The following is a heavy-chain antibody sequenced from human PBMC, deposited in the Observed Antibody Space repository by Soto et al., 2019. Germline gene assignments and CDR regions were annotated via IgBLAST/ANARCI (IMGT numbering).Heavy chain of an antibody. V-gene: IGHV1-46*01. D-gene: IGHD3-3*01. CDR3: ARSSGGNFGIIIEGSNWFDP. CDR1: GDTFTSYY. Sequence: ASVKVSCKAPGDTFTSYYLNWVRQAPGQGLEWMGVINPHGGSTKYAQKFQGRIIMTRDTSRSTVYMELSSLRSDDTAIYYCARSSGGNFGIIIEGSNWFDPWGQGTLVTVSS. CDR2: INPHGGST. J-gene: IGHJ5*02.